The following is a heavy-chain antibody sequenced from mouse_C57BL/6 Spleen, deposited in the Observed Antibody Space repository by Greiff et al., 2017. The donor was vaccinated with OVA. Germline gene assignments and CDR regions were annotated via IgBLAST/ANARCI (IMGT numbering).Heavy chain of an antibody. Sequence: ESGPGLVKPSQSLSLTCSVTGYSITSGYYWNWIRQFPGNKLEWMGYISYDGSNNYNPSLKNRISITRDTSKNQFVLKLNSVTTEDTATYYCARDGYVGYFDYWGQGTTLTVSS. J-gene: IGHJ2*01. D-gene: IGHD2-2*01. CDR2: ISYDGSN. V-gene: IGHV3-6*01. CDR1: GYSITSGYY. CDR3: ARDGYVGYFDY.